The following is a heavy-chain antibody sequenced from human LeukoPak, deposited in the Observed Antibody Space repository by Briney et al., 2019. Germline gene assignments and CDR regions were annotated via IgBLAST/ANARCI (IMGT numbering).Heavy chain of an antibody. Sequence: GGSLRLSCAASGFTFSSYAMSWVRQAPGKGLEWVSAISDSGGSTYYADSVKGRFTISRDNSKNTLYLQMNSLRAEDTAVYYCAKTKVGLVPAALDYWGQGTLVTVSS. J-gene: IGHJ4*02. CDR1: GFTFSSYA. CDR2: ISDSGGST. CDR3: AKTKVGLVPAALDY. D-gene: IGHD2-2*01. V-gene: IGHV3-23*01.